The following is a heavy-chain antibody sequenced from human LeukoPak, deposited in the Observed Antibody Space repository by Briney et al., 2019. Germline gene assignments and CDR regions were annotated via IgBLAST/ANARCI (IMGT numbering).Heavy chain of an antibody. CDR2: ISYDGSNK. V-gene: IGHV3-30*04. J-gene: IGHJ3*02. D-gene: IGHD6-19*01. CDR1: GFTFSSYS. CDR3: AKGYSSGWGRAFDI. Sequence: AGGSLRLSCAASGFTFSSYSMHWVRQAPGKGLEWVAVISYDGSNKYYADSVKGRVTISRENSKNTLYLQMNSLRAEDTAVYYCAKGYSSGWGRAFDIWGQGTMVTVSS.